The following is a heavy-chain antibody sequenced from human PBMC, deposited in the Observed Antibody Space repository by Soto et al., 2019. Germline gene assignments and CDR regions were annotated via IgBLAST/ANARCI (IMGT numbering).Heavy chain of an antibody. CDR3: AGVEWELLQYYGMDV. CDR2: MNPNSGNT. CDR1: GYTFTSDD. V-gene: IGHV1-8*01. J-gene: IGHJ6*02. Sequence: QVQLVQSGAEVKKPGASVKVSCKASGYTFTSDDINWVRQATGQGLEWMGWMNPNSGNTGYAQKFQGRVTMTRNTSISTAYMELSSLRSEDTAVYYCAGVEWELLQYYGMDVWGQGTTVTVSS. D-gene: IGHD1-26*01.